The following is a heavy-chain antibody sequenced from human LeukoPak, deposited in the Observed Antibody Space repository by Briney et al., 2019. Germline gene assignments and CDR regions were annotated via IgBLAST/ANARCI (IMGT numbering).Heavy chain of an antibody. V-gene: IGHV3-11*01. Sequence: GGSLRLSCAASGFTFSDYYMSWIRQAPGKGLEWVSYISSSGSTIYYADSVKGRFTISRDNAKNSLYLQMNSLRAEDTAVYYCVRDEGGYSSSWRPIDYWGQGTLVTVSS. CDR1: GFTFSDYY. CDR2: ISSSGSTI. CDR3: VRDEGGYSSSWRPIDY. J-gene: IGHJ4*02. D-gene: IGHD6-13*01.